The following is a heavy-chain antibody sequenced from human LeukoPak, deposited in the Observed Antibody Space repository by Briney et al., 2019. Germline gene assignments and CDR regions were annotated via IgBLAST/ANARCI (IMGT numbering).Heavy chain of an antibody. V-gene: IGHV3-30-3*01. CDR2: ISFDGNNE. Sequence: GGSLRLSCAASGFTFSSYAMHWVRQAPGKGLEWVAAISFDGNNEYYADSVKGRFTISRDNSKNTLYLQMNSLKASDTAMYYCARLANDFWSGYFDHWGQGTLVTVSS. J-gene: IGHJ4*02. CDR1: GFTFSSYA. CDR3: ARLANDFWSGYFDH. D-gene: IGHD3-3*01.